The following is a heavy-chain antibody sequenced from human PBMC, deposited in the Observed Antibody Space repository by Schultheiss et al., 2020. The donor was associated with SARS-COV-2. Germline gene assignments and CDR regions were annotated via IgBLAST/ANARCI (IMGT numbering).Heavy chain of an antibody. CDR3: ARQPSRTRSGLDY. CDR1: GVSIGSGGYY. D-gene: IGHD2-2*01. V-gene: IGHV4-31*03. Sequence: SETLSLTCTVSGVSIGSGGYYWTWIRQHPGKGLEWIGHIYYSGNTNYNPSLKSRVSISVDTSKNQFSLRLTSLTAADTALYYCARQPSRTRSGLDYWGQGILVTVSS. CDR2: IYYSGNT. J-gene: IGHJ4*02.